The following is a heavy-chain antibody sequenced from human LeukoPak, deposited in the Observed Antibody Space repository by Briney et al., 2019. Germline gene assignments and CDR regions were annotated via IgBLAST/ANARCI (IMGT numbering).Heavy chain of an antibody. CDR1: GYTLTSYY. D-gene: IGHD3-22*01. CDR3: ATPDYYDSSATPFDI. CDR2: INPSGGST. J-gene: IGHJ3*02. V-gene: IGHV1-46*01. Sequence: GASVKVSCKASGYTLTSYYMHWVRQAPGQGLEWMGIINPSGGSTSYAQKFQGRVTMTRDMSTSTVYMELSSLRSEDTAVYYCATPDYYDSSATPFDIWGQGTMVTVSS.